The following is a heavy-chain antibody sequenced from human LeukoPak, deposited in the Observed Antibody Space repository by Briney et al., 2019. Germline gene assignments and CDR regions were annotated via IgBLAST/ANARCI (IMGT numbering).Heavy chain of an antibody. CDR2: INPSGGST. CDR1: GHTFTSYY. D-gene: IGHD4-23*01. CDR3: ARVPRYYGGNQGGFDY. Sequence: ASVKVSCKASGHTFTSYYMHWVRQAPGQGLEWMGIINPSGGSTSYAQKFQGRVTMTRDTSTSTVYMELSSLRSEDTAVYYCARVPRYYGGNQGGFDYWGQGTLVTVSS. V-gene: IGHV1-46*01. J-gene: IGHJ4*02.